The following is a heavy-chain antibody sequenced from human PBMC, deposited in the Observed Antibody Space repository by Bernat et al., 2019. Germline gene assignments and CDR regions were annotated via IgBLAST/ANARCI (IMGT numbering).Heavy chain of an antibody. CDR3: AGGSRSGSYFRANRGHFDY. D-gene: IGHD3-10*01. CDR2: INHRGST. Sequence: QVQLQQWGAGLLKPSETLSLTCAVYGGSFSGYYWSWIRQPPGKGLEWIGEINHRGSTNYNPSLTSRVTISVDTSKNQFSLKLSSVTAAETAVYYCAGGSRSGSYFRANRGHFDYWGQGTLVTVSS. CDR1: GGSFSGYY. J-gene: IGHJ4*02. V-gene: IGHV4-34*01.